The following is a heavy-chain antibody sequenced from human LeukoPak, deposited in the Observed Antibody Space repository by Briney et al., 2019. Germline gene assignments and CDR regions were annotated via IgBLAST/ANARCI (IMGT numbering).Heavy chain of an antibody. CDR1: GGSISSYY. CDR3: AREVIARLGYFDY. V-gene: IGHV4-59*01. D-gene: IGHD2/OR15-2a*01. Sequence: SETLSLTCTASGGSISSYYWSWIRQPPGKGLEWIGYIYYSGSTNYNPSLKSRVTISVDTSKNQFSLKLSSVTAADTAVYYCAREVIARLGYFDYWGQGTLVTVSS. J-gene: IGHJ4*02. CDR2: IYYSGST.